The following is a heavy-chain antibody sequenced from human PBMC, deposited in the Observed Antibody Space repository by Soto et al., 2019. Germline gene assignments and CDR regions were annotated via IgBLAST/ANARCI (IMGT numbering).Heavy chain of an antibody. J-gene: IGHJ4*02. V-gene: IGHV3-13*01. D-gene: IGHD6-19*01. CDR1: GFTFSSYA. CDR3: AAGKPGYSSGWSVRQFDY. CDR2: IGTAGDT. Sequence: GGSLRLSCAASGFTFSSYAMHWVRQPTGKGLEWVSAIGTAGDTYYPGSVKGRFTISRENAKNSLYLQMNSPRAGGTAVYYCAAGKPGYSSGWSVRQFDYWGQGTLVTVSS.